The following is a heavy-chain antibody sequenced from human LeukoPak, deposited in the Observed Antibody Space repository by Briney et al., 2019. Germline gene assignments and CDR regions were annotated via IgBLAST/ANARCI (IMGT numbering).Heavy chain of an antibody. V-gene: IGHV1-2*02. Sequence: ASVTVSCTASEYTFTDYYMHWVRQAPGQGREGMGWINSNSGGTHYAQKLQGRVTMTRDTSISTAYMELSRLRSDDTAVYYCARDRTISLGTSKEIKYITIFDYWGQGTLVTVSS. D-gene: IGHD3-3*01. CDR1: EYTFTDYY. CDR3: ARDRTISLGTSKEIKYITIFDY. CDR2: INSNSGGT. J-gene: IGHJ4*02.